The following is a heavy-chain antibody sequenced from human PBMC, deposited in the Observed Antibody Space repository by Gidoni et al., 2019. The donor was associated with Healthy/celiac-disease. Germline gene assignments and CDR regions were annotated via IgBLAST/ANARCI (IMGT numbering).Heavy chain of an antibody. CDR3: AHKIAWVVAAYNYFDY. CDR1: GFSLSTSGVG. V-gene: IGHV2-5*01. D-gene: IGHD2-15*01. Sequence: QLTLKESGPTLVKPTPPLTLTCTFSGFSLSTSGVGVGWIRQPPGKALEWLALIYWNDDKRYSPSLKSRLTITKDTSKNQVVLTMTNMDPVDTATYYCAHKIAWVVAAYNYFDYWGQGTLVTVSS. J-gene: IGHJ4*02. CDR2: IYWNDDK.